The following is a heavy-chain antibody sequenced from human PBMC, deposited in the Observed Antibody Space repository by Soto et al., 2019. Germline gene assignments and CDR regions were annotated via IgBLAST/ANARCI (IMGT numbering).Heavy chain of an antibody. D-gene: IGHD3-9*01. V-gene: IGHV1-46*01. CDR2: LNPTAGRT. CDR1: GYTFTTYL. Sequence: QVQLVQSAAEVRKPGASVKVSCRTSGYTFTTYLMHWVRQAPGQGPEWMGILNPTAGRTSYSKKFQRRVTMTSDVSTSTAYMEVTGLRSNDTAGYYSARALRGGLTVGTPGYWGQGTLVTVSS. CDR3: ARALRGGLTVGTPGY. J-gene: IGHJ4*02.